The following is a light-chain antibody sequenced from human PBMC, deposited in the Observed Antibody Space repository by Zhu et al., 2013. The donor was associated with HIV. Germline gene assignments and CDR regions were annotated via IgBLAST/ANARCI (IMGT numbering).Light chain of an antibody. V-gene: IGKV3-20*01. Sequence: EIVLTQSPGTLSLSPGERAILSCRASQSVRSDYLAWYQQKHGQAPRLLIYGASTRATGVPDRFSGSGSGTDFTLSISRLEPEDFAVYYCQQYGSSPPYTFGQGTKLEIK. CDR1: QSVRSDY. J-gene: IGKJ2*01. CDR3: QQYGSSPPYT. CDR2: GAS.